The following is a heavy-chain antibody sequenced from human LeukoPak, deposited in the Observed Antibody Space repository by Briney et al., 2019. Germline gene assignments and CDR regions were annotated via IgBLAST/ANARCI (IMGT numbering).Heavy chain of an antibody. D-gene: IGHD3-3*01. Sequence: ASVKVSCKASGYTFSGYYIHWVRQAPGQGLEWIGWLNRNRGGTNYAPKFEGRVTMTRDTSISTAYMELSRLRSDDTALYYCARETWSGYFLDYWGQGTLVTVSS. V-gene: IGHV1-2*02. CDR3: ARETWSGYFLDY. J-gene: IGHJ4*02. CDR1: GYTFSGYY. CDR2: LNRNRGGT.